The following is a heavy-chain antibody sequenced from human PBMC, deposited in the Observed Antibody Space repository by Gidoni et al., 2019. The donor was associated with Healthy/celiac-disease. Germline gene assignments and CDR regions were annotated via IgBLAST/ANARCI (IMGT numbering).Heavy chain of an antibody. CDR3: ARAPPDTAMGYYLDY. J-gene: IGHJ4*02. D-gene: IGHD5-18*01. V-gene: IGHV4-31*02. Sequence: SLKSRVTISVDTSKNQFSLKLSSVTAADTAVYYCARAPPDTAMGYYLDYWGQGTLVTVSS.